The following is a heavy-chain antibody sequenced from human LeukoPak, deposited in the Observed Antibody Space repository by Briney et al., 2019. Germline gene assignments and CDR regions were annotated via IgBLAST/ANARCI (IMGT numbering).Heavy chain of an antibody. CDR3: VRGDYSSGWHLDY. V-gene: IGHV4-39*07. CDR2: IYYSGST. J-gene: IGHJ4*02. CDR1: GGSISSSSYY. D-gene: IGHD6-19*01. Sequence: SETLSLTCTVSGGSISSSSYYWGWIRQPPGKGLGWIGSIYYSGSTYYNPSLQSRVTISVDTSKNQFSLKLNPVTAADTAVYYCVRGDYSSGWHLDYWGQGTLVTVSS.